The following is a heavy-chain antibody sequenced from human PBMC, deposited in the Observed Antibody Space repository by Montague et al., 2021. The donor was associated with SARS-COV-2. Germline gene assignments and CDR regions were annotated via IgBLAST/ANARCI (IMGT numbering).Heavy chain of an antibody. Sequence: SETLSLTCTVSGGSISSSSYYWGWIRQPPGKGLEWIGSVYYSGSTYYNPSLKSRVTISVDTPKNQFSLKLSSVTAADTAVYYCERVLAYCGGDCYGWYFDLWGRGTLVTVSS. J-gene: IGHJ2*01. CDR2: VYYSGST. D-gene: IGHD2-21*02. CDR1: GGSISSSSYY. CDR3: ERVLAYCGGDCYGWYFDL. V-gene: IGHV4-39*01.